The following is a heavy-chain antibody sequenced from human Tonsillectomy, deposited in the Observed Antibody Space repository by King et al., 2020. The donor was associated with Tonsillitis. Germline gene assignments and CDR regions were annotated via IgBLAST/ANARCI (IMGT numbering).Heavy chain of an antibody. D-gene: IGHD3-22*01. CDR3: ARGLYDSSGFTLGY. CDR1: GGTFSSHA. CDR2: IIPIIGMG. Sequence: VQLVQSGAEVKKPGSSVKVSCKASGGTFSSHAITWVRQAPGQGLEWMGRIIPIIGMGNYAQKFQGRVTITADKSTSTSYMELSSLRSEDTAVYYCARGLYDSSGFTLGYWAQGTLVTVSS. J-gene: IGHJ4*02. V-gene: IGHV1-69*09.